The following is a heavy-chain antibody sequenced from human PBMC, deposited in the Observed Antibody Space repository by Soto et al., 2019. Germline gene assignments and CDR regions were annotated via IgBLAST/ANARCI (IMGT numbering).Heavy chain of an antibody. V-gene: IGHV1-8*01. D-gene: IGHD5-12*01. CDR3: ARGGPELATIGSFDY. Sequence: ASVKVSCKASGYTFTSYDINWVRPATGQGLEWIGRINPNSGNTRYAQKFQGRVIMTRDTSTSTVYMELNSLRSEDSAVYYCARGGPELATIGSFDYWGQGTLVTVSS. CDR2: INPNSGNT. J-gene: IGHJ4*02. CDR1: GYTFTSYD.